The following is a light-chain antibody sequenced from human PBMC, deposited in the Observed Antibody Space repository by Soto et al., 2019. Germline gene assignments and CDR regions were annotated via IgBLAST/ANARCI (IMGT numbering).Light chain of an antibody. V-gene: IGKV2D-29*01. CDR3: MQAIQFPLFA. Sequence: EIMLTQTPLSLSVTPGQPASISCKSSQSLLHSDGKTYLYWYLQRPGQPPHLLMYEVSNRFSGVSDRFSGSGSGTDFXLKISRVEADDVGVYYCMQAIQFPLFAFGPGTKVDIK. J-gene: IGKJ3*01. CDR1: QSLLHSDGKTY. CDR2: EVS.